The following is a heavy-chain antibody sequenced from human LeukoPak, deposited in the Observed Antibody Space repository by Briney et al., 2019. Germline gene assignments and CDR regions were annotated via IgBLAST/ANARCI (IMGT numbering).Heavy chain of an antibody. CDR3: ARDLDYYDSSGYLDY. Sequence: GGFLRLSCAASGFTFSSYAMHWVRQAPGKGLEWVAVISYDGSNKYYADSVKGRFTISRDNSKNTLYLQMNSLRAEDTAVYYCARDLDYYDSSGYLDYWGQGTLVTVSS. J-gene: IGHJ4*02. D-gene: IGHD3-22*01. CDR1: GFTFSSYA. CDR2: ISYDGSNK. V-gene: IGHV3-30-3*01.